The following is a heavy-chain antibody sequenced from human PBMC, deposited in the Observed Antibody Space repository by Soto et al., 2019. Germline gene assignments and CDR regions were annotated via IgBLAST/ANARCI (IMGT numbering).Heavy chain of an antibody. CDR3: AGVRDSAAADGIAGYAY. D-gene: IGHD2-2*01. J-gene: IGHJ4*02. CDR2: ISAYNGNT. V-gene: IGHV1-18*01. CDR1: GYTFTSYG. Sequence: ASVKVSCKASGYTFTSYGISWVRQAPGQGLEWMGWISAYNGNTNYAQKLQGRVTMTTDTSTSTAYMELRSLRSDDTAVYYCAGVRDSAAADGIAGYAYWGQGTQVTVSS.